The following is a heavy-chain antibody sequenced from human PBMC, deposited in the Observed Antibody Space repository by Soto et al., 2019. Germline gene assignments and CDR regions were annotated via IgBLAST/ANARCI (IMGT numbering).Heavy chain of an antibody. J-gene: IGHJ5*02. CDR1: GGTFSSYA. V-gene: IGHV1-69*06. D-gene: IGHD3-22*01. Sequence: GASVKVSCKASGGTFSSYAISWVRQAPGQGLEWMGGIIPIFGTANYAQKFQGRVTITADKSTSTAYMELSSLRSEDTAVYYCAREGLDYSDTSGYYHRWFDPWGQGTLVTVSS. CDR3: AREGLDYSDTSGYYHRWFDP. CDR2: IIPIFGTA.